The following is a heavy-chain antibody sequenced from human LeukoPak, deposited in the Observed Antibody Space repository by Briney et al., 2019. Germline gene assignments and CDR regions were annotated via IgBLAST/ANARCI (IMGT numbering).Heavy chain of an antibody. V-gene: IGHV3-23*01. D-gene: IGHD6-13*01. Sequence: GGSLRLSCAASGFTFSSYAMSWVRQAPGKGLEWVSGISGTGGNTYYADSVKGRFTISRDNSKNTLYLQMNSLSDEDTAVYYCARGHEYISSRYRSPAYFDYWGQGTLVTVSS. J-gene: IGHJ4*02. CDR1: GFTFSSYA. CDR3: ARGHEYISSRYRSPAYFDY. CDR2: ISGTGGNT.